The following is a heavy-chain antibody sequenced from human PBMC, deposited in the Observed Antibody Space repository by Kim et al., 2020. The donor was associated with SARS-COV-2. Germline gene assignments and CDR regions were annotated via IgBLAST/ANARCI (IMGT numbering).Heavy chain of an antibody. CDR3: ARGADTAMPPTFDY. J-gene: IGHJ4*02. CDR2: INHSGST. Sequence: SETLSLICAVYGGSFSGYYWSWIRQPPGKGLEWIGEINHSGSTNYNPSLKSRVTISVDTSKNQFSLKLSSVTAADTAVYYCARGADTAMPPTFDYWGQGT. D-gene: IGHD5-18*01. V-gene: IGHV4-34*01. CDR1: GGSFSGYY.